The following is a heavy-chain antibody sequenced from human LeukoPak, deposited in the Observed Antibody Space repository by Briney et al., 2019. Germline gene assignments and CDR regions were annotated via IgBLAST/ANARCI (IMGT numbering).Heavy chain of an antibody. CDR2: IKQDGSEK. Sequence: GGSLRLSCAVSGFAFGSEAMSWVRQAPGKGLEWVANIKQDGSEKYYVDSVKGRITISRDNAKNSLYLQMNSLRAEDTAVYYCATPNYYGSGPRTGGFDPWGQGTLVTVSS. CDR1: GFAFGSEA. CDR3: ATPNYYGSGPRTGGFDP. J-gene: IGHJ5*02. D-gene: IGHD3-10*01. V-gene: IGHV3-7*01.